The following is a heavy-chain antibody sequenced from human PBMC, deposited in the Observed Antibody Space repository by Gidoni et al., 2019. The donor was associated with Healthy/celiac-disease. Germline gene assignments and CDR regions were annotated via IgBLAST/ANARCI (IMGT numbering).Heavy chain of an antibody. CDR1: GGSISSSSYY. CDR2: IYYSGST. V-gene: IGHV4-39*01. J-gene: IGHJ4*02. CDR3: ASYYGDYFYFDY. D-gene: IGHD4-17*01. Sequence: QLQLQESGPGLVKPSATLSLTCTVSGGSISSSSYYWGWIRQPPGKGLEWIGSIYYSGSTYYNPSLKSRVTISVDTSKNQFSLKLSSVTAADTAVYYCASYYGDYFYFDYWGQGTLVTVSS.